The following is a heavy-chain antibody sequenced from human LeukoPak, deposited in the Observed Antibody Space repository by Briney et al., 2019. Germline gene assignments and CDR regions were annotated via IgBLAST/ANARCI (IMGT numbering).Heavy chain of an antibody. D-gene: IGHD3-10*01. CDR1: GGSISSYY. J-gene: IGHJ4*02. CDR3: ARGRVEWFGELLSLGY. CDR2: IYTSGST. V-gene: IGHV4-4*07. Sequence: SETLSLTCTVSGGSISSYYWSWIRQPAGKGLEWIGRIYTSGSTNYNPSLKSRVTISVDTSKNQFSLKLSSVTAADTAVYYCARGRVEWFGELLSLGYWGQGTLVTVSS.